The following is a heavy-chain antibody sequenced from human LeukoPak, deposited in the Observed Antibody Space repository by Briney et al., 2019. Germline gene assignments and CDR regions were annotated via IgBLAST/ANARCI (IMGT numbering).Heavy chain of an antibody. D-gene: IGHD3-9*01. CDR2: ISGSGGST. CDR1: GFTFSSYG. V-gene: IGHV3-23*01. CDR3: AKGRPYDILTGFDY. J-gene: IGHJ4*02. Sequence: GRSLRLSCAASGFTFSSYGMHWVRQAPGKGLEWVSAISGSGGSTYYADSVKGRFTISRDNSKNTLYLQMNSLRAEDTAVYYCAKGRPYDILTGFDYWGQGTLVTVSS.